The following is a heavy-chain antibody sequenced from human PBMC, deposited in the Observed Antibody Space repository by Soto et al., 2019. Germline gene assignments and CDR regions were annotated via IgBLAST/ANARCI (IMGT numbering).Heavy chain of an antibody. CDR1: GYTFTSYD. CDR2: MNPNSGNT. D-gene: IGHD6-19*01. J-gene: IGHJ6*03. Sequence: GASVKVSCKASGYTFTSYDINWVRQATGQGLEWMGWMNPNSGNTGYAQKFQGRVTMTRNTSISTAYMELSSLRSEDTAVYYCANAESGWHPRGYYYYMDVWGKGTTVTVSS. CDR3: ANAESGWHPRGYYYYMDV. V-gene: IGHV1-8*01.